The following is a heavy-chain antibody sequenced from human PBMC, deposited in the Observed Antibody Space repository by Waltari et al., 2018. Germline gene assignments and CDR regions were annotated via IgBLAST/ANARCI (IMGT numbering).Heavy chain of an antibody. Sequence: VQLVESGGGVVQPGRSLILSCAASVFTFPYYSMHRVRQAPGKGLEWVALISINGTNKYYADSMTGRFTIARDNSKNTLCLQMDNLTPEDTGVYFCVRGGRLATAAPDYWGQGTLVTVSS. CDR1: VFTFPYYS. CDR2: ISINGTNK. CDR3: VRGGRLATAAPDY. J-gene: IGHJ4*02. D-gene: IGHD6-13*01. V-gene: IGHV3-30-3*01.